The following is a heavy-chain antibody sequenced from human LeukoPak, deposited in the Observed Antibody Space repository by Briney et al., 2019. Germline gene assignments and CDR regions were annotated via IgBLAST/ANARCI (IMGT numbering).Heavy chain of an antibody. D-gene: IGHD4-11*01. Sequence: SETLSLTCTVSGGSISSYYWSWIRQPPGKGLEWIGYIYYSGSTNYNPSLKSRVTISVDTSKNQFSLKLSSVTAADTAVYYCATNSNYDLYYGMDVWGQGTTVTVSS. CDR1: GGSISSYY. CDR2: IYYSGST. CDR3: ATNSNYDLYYGMDV. J-gene: IGHJ6*02. V-gene: IGHV4-59*12.